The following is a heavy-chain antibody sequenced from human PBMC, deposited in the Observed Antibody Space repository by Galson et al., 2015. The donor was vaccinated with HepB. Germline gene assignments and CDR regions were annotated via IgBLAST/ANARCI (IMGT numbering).Heavy chain of an antibody. Sequence: ETLSLTCTVSGGPISSYYWIWIRQSPGKGLEWIGYIYYSATSMYNPSLKSRVTISTDTSKSQFSLKLRSVTAADTAVYYCARVTHSDGWYYFDYWGQGALVTVSS. CDR1: GGPISSYY. D-gene: IGHD6-19*01. CDR3: ARVTHSDGWYYFDY. V-gene: IGHV4-59*01. J-gene: IGHJ4*02. CDR2: IYYSATS.